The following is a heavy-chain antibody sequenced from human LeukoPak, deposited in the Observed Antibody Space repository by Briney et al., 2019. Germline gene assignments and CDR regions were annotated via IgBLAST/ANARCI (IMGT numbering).Heavy chain of an antibody. D-gene: IGHD5-24*01. CDR2: IYDPGST. Sequence: SETLSLTCTVSGGSISSSSYYWGGIRQPPGKGLEWIGNIYDPGSTYYNPSLKSRVAISVDTSNNQFSLKLSSVTAADTAVYFCARKTRDGYNYIDYWGQGTLVTVSS. CDR1: GGSISSSSYY. J-gene: IGHJ4*02. CDR3: ARKTRDGYNYIDY. V-gene: IGHV4-39*01.